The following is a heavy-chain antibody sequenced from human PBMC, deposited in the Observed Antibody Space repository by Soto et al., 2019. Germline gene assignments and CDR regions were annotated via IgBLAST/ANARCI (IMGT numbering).Heavy chain of an antibody. CDR3: ARDACYDMGV. CDR2: LNSDGSTT. V-gene: IGHV3-74*01. CDR1: GFTFSTYW. J-gene: IGHJ6*02. Sequence: EVQLVESGGGLVQPGGSLRLSCAASGFTFSTYWMHWVRQAPGKGLVWVSRLNSDGSTTNYAYTVKGRFTISRDNAKNTLYLQMNSLRAEDTAVYYCARDACYDMGVWGQGTTVTVSS.